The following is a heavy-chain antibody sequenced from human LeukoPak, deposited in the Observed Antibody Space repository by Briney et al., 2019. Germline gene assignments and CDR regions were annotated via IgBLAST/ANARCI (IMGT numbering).Heavy chain of an antibody. CDR2: IYHSGNT. CDR1: GGSISSSSYY. J-gene: IGHJ4*02. CDR3: VRGRDGYSN. V-gene: IGHV4-39*07. Sequence: PSETLSLTCTVSGGSISSSSYYWGWIRQPPGKGLEWIGSIYHSGNTYYNPSLRSRVNISVDTSKNQFSLKLSSITAADTAVYYCVRGRDGYSNWGQGTLVTVSS. D-gene: IGHD5-24*01.